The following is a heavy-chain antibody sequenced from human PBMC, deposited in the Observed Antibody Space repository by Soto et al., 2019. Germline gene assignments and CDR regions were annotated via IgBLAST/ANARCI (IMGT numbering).Heavy chain of an antibody. CDR1: GGTFSSYT. CDR2: IIPILGIA. V-gene: IGHV1-69*02. J-gene: IGHJ6*03. CDR3: ASKNCSSTSCYARGDYYMDV. Sequence: SVKVSCKASGGTFSSYTISWVRQAPGQGLEWMGRIIPILGIANYAQKFQGRVTITADKSTSTAYMELSSLRSEDTAVYYCASKNCSSTSCYARGDYYMDVWGKGTTVTVSS. D-gene: IGHD2-2*01.